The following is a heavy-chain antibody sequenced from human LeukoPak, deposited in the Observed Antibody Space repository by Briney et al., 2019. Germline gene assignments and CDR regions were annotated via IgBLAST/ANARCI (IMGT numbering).Heavy chain of an antibody. CDR2: ISAYNGNT. Sequence: ASVKVSCKTSGYTFTNYGISWVRQAPGLGLEWMGWISAYNGNTNYAQKVQGRVTMTTDTSTSTAYMELRSLRFDDTAVYYRARDQSARLLQTSSTYFKHVFAIWGQGSMVTVSS. CDR1: GYTFTNYG. D-gene: IGHD6-13*01. V-gene: IGHV1-18*01. J-gene: IGHJ3*02. CDR3: ARDQSARLLQTSSTYFKHVFAI.